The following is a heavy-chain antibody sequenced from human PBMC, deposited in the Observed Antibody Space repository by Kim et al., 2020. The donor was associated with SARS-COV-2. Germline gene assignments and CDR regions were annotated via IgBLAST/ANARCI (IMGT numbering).Heavy chain of an antibody. CDR2: ISAYNGNT. V-gene: IGHV1-18*04. CDR3: ARDSSPYDFWSGHSSPLDAFDI. J-gene: IGHJ3*02. CDR1: GYTFTSYG. Sequence: ASVKVSCKASGYTFTSYGISWVRQAPGQGLEWMGWISAYNGNTNYAQKLQGRVTMTTDTSTSTAYMELRSLRSDDTAVYYCARDSSPYDFWSGHSSPLDAFDIWGQGTMVTVSS. D-gene: IGHD3-3*01.